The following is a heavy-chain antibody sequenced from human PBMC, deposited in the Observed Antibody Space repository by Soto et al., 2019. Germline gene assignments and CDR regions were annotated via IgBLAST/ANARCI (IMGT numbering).Heavy chain of an antibody. CDR2: IIPIFGTA. D-gene: IGHD3-22*01. Sequence: QVQLVQSGAEVKKPGSSVKVSCKASGGTFSSYAISWVRQAPGQGLEWMGGIIPIFGTANYAQKFQGRVTITADESTSTAYMELISLRSEDTAVYYCARGYYDSSGYKGYAFDIWGQGTMVTVSS. V-gene: IGHV1-69*01. CDR1: GGTFSSYA. J-gene: IGHJ3*02. CDR3: ARGYYDSSGYKGYAFDI.